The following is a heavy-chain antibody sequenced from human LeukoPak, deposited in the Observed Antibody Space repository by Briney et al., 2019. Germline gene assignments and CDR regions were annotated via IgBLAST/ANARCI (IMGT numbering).Heavy chain of an antibody. Sequence: PGGSLRLSCAASGFTFSSYWMHWVRQAPGKGLVWVSRINSDGSSTSYADSVKGRFTISRDNSKNTLYLQMNSLRAEDTAVYYCAKECNWNYVDWVDYWGQGTLVTVSS. J-gene: IGHJ4*02. V-gene: IGHV3-74*01. D-gene: IGHD1-7*01. CDR2: INSDGSST. CDR1: GFTFSSYW. CDR3: AKECNWNYVDWVDY.